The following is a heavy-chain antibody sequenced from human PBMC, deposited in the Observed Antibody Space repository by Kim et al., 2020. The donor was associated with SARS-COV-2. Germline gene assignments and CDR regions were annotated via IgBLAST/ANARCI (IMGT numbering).Heavy chain of an antibody. V-gene: IGHV3-23*01. CDR3: AKDYFSSGSSWAEYFHH. CDR2: ISGSGGGT. Sequence: GGSLRLSCAASGFTFSSYAMGWVRQAPGKGLEWVSAISGSGGGTYYADSVKGRFTMSRDNAKNTLYLQMNSLRAEDTAVYYCAKDYFSSGSSWAEYFHHWGQGTLVTVSS. CDR1: GFTFSSYA. D-gene: IGHD6-13*01. J-gene: IGHJ1*01.